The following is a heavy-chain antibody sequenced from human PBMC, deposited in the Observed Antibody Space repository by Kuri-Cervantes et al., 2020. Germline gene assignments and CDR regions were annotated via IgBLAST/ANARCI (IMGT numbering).Heavy chain of an antibody. Sequence: LSLTCAASGFIFNTYWMSWVRQAPGKGPEWVANIKQDGSEENYVDSVKGRFTISRDNAENSLYLQMNSLGVEDTAVYYCARAPPTYVLLWFLGAFDIWGQGTMVTVSS. CDR2: IKQDGSEE. CDR1: GFIFNTYW. V-gene: IGHV3-7*01. CDR3: ARAPPTYVLLWFLGAFDI. J-gene: IGHJ3*02. D-gene: IGHD3-10*01.